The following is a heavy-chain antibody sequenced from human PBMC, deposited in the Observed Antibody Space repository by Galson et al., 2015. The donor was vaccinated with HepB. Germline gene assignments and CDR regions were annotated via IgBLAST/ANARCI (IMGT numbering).Heavy chain of an antibody. CDR1: GYTFTSYA. V-gene: IGHV7-4-1*02. CDR3: AREQRGDYYYYYYMDV. CDR2: INTNTGNP. J-gene: IGHJ6*03. D-gene: IGHD3-16*01. Sequence: SVKVSCKASGYTFTSYAMNWVRQAPGQGLEWMGWINTNTGNPTYAQGFTGRFVFSLDTSVSTAYLQISSLKAEDTAVYYCAREQRGDYYYYYYMDVWGKGTTVTVSS.